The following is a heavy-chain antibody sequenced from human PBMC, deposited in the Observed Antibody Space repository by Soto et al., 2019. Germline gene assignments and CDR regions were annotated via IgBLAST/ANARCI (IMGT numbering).Heavy chain of an antibody. J-gene: IGHJ4*01. V-gene: IGHV4-30-4*01. D-gene: IGHD2-2*02. CDR2: IYYDGSR. CDR3: VRGTNCKTTTTCYRYFDF. CDR1: GVSITTDLDY. Sequence: PSETLSLTCTVSGVSITTDLDYWGWVRQPPGKGLEWIGYIYYDGSRYYNPSLKSPVDISMDSSQNQFSLRLDSVTGADTALYYCVRGTNCKTTTTCYRYFDFWGRGTLVTVSS.